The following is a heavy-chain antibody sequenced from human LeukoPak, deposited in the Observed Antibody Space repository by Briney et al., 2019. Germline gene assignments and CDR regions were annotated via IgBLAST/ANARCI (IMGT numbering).Heavy chain of an antibody. D-gene: IGHD1-1*01. CDR3: AAGLVQLERRSYFDY. Sequence: GTSVKVSCKASGFTFTSSAVQWVRQARGQRLEWIGWIVVGSSNTNYAQKFQERVTITRDMSTSTAYMELSSLRSEDTAVYYCAAGLVQLERRSYFDYWGQGTLVTVPS. CDR2: IVVGSSNT. J-gene: IGHJ4*02. CDR1: GFTFTSSA. V-gene: IGHV1-58*01.